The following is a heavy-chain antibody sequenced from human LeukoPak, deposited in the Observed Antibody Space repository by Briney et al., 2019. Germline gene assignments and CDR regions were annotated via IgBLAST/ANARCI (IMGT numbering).Heavy chain of an antibody. Sequence: EASVKVSCKASGYSFSGYYIHWVRQAPGQGLEWMGWFTPKSGGTNYAQKFQGRVTMTRDTSISTAYMELSRLRSDDTAVYYCARTGYSSALYYLDYWGQGTLVIVSS. CDR3: ARTGYSSALYYLDY. CDR1: GYSFSGYY. D-gene: IGHD6-19*01. CDR2: FTPKSGGT. V-gene: IGHV1-2*02. J-gene: IGHJ4*02.